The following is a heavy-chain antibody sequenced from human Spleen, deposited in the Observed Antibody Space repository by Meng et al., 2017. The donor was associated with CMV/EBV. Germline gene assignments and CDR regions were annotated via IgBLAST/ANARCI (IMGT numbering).Heavy chain of an antibody. D-gene: IGHD3-3*02. CDR1: GFAFNTYA. CDR2: MYSNSVTS. CDR3: AKESIVFAVEDY. V-gene: IGHV3-23*01. Sequence: GGSLRLSCTASGFAFNTYAMSWVRQAPGKGLEWVSSMYSNSVTSFYADSVKGRFTISRDDSKNTLYLQMSNLRVEDTAIYYCAKESIVFAVEDYWGQGTLVTVSS. J-gene: IGHJ4*02.